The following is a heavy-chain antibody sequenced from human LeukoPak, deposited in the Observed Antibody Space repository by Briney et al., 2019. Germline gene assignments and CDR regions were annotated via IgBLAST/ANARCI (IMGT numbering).Heavy chain of an antibody. J-gene: IGHJ4*02. CDR2: ITSSSSSI. V-gene: IGHV3-48*01. Sequence: GGSLRLSYVASGFXXXXXSMNWVRQAPXXXXXXISYITSSSSSIYYADSVKGRFTISRDNAKNSLYLPMNRLRAEDTAVYYCARGGRVTRFDYWGQGTLVSVSS. D-gene: IGHD2-15*01. CDR3: ARGGRVTRFDY. CDR1: GFXXXXXS.